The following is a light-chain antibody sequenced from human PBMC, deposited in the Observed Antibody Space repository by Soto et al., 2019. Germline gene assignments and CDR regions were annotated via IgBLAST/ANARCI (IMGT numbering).Light chain of an antibody. J-gene: IGKJ5*01. CDR2: DAS. CDR1: QSISSW. Sequence: HMTQSPSTLSASVGGRVTIICRASQSISSWLAWYQQKPGKAPKLLIYDASSLESGVPSRFSGSGYGTEVNLTISSLQTDDFATYYCQQYNSYSITFGQGTRLEIK. V-gene: IGKV1-5*02. CDR3: QQYNSYSIT.